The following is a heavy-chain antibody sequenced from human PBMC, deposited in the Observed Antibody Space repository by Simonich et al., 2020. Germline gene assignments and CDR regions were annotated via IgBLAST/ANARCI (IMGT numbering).Heavy chain of an antibody. V-gene: IGHV4-59*08. CDR2: IYYSGST. Sequence: QVQLQESGPGLVKPSETLSLTCTVSGGSISSYYWSWIRQPPGKGLGWIGYIYYSGSTNYHPSLKSRVSISVDTSKNQFSLKLSSVTAADTAVYYCVGNPDAFDIWGQGTMVTVSS. CDR3: VGNPDAFDI. CDR1: GGSISSYY. D-gene: IGHD4-4*01. J-gene: IGHJ3*02.